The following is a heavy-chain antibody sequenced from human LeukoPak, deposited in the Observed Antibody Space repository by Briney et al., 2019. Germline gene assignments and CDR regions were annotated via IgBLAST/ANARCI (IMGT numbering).Heavy chain of an antibody. CDR1: GGSISSYY. V-gene: IGHV4-59*01. D-gene: IGHD3-10*01. CDR2: IYYSGST. Sequence: SETLSLTCTVSGGSISSYYWSWIRQPPGKGLEWIGYIYYSGSTNYNPSLKSRVTISVDTSKNQFSLKLSSVTAADTAVYYCARSRGSGSYSAFDIWGQGTMVTVSS. CDR3: ARSRGSGSYSAFDI. J-gene: IGHJ3*02.